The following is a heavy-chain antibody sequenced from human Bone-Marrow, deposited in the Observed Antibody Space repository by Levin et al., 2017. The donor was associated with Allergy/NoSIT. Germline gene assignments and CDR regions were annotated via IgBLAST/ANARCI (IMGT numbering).Heavy chain of an antibody. CDR1: GFTFSSYG. V-gene: IGHV3-30*18. Sequence: GGSLRLSCAASGFTFSSYGMHWVRQAPGKGLEWVAVISYDGSNKYYADSVKGRFTISRDNSKNTLYLQMNSLRAEDTAVYYCAKGRKRRSIFGVVMQPYNWFDPWGQGTLVTVSS. CDR2: ISYDGSNK. D-gene: IGHD3-3*01. CDR3: AKGRKRRSIFGVVMQPYNWFDP. J-gene: IGHJ5*02.